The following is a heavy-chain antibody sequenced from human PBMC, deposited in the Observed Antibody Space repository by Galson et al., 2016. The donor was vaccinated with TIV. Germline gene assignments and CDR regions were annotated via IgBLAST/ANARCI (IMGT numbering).Heavy chain of an antibody. CDR2: ITGSGGRP. D-gene: IGHD2/OR15-2a*01. V-gene: IGHV3-23*01. Sequence: SLRLSCAASGFKFTDFAMDWVRQPPGKGLEWVSGITGSGGRPDYGVSVKGRFIVSRDNSKKTLYLQLNSLTADDTAVYYCVKVPFSTVLYGFDDWGQGTMVTVSS. J-gene: IGHJ3*01. CDR1: GFKFTDFA. CDR3: VKVPFSTVLYGFDD.